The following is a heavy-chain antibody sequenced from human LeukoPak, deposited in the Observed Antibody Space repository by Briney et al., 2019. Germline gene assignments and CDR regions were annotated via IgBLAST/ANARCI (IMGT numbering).Heavy chain of an antibody. V-gene: IGHV3-74*01. Sequence: PGESLRLSCAASGFTFSNSWMQWARQVPGKGLVWVSHIITDGTSTSYADSVRGRFIISRDNAKNTLYLQMNSLRAEDTAVYYCARPQQGGTTRSHGLDVWGQGTTVTVSS. CDR2: IITDGTST. J-gene: IGHJ6*02. CDR1: GFTFSNSW. CDR3: ARPQQGGTTRSHGLDV. D-gene: IGHD2-2*01.